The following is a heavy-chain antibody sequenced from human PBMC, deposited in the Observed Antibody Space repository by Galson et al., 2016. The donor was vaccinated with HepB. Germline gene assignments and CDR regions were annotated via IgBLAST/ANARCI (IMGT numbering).Heavy chain of an antibody. J-gene: IGHJ2*01. V-gene: IGHV3-23*01. Sequence: SLRLSCAASGFAFSIYAMAWVRQTPERGLEWVSAMTARGKNIYYAESVKGRFTISNDDSRSTLYLQMDSLRVEDTAVYYCAKDRASGWRYWYFDLWGRGTLVTVSS. CDR3: AKDRASGWRYWYFDL. D-gene: IGHD6-19*01. CDR2: MTARGKNI. CDR1: GFAFSIYA.